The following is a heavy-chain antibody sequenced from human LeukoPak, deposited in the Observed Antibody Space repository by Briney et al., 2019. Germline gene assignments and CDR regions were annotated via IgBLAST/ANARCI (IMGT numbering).Heavy chain of an antibody. V-gene: IGHV1-69*13. CDR3: ARLIRYYYYGMDV. J-gene: IGHJ6*02. CDR2: IIPIFGTA. Sequence: SVKVSCKASGGTFSSYAISWGRQAPGQGLEWMGGIIPIFGTANYAQKFQGRVTITADESTSTAYMELSSLRSEDTAVYYCARLIRYYYYGMDVWGQGTTVTVSS. CDR1: GGTFSSYA.